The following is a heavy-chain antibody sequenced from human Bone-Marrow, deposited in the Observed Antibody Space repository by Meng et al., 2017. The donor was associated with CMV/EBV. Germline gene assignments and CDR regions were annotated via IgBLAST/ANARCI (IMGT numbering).Heavy chain of an antibody. CDR2: ISGSGGST. V-gene: IGHV3-23*01. CDR1: GFTVSGNY. CDR3: AKDRAIVVVPAAKGELFDY. Sequence: GGSLRLSCAASGFTVSGNYMSWVRQAPGKGLEWVSAISGSGGSTYYADSVKGRFTISRDNSKNTLYLQMNSLRAEDTAVYYCAKDRAIVVVPAAKGELFDYWGQGTLVTVSS. D-gene: IGHD2-2*01. J-gene: IGHJ4*02.